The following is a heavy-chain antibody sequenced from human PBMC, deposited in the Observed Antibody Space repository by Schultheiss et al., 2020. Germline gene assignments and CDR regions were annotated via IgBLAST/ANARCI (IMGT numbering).Heavy chain of an antibody. CDR3: ARGQYYDFWSGAYYYYGMDV. J-gene: IGHJ6*04. V-gene: IGHV3-13*01. D-gene: IGHD3-3*01. Sequence: ESLKISCAASGFTFSSYDMHWVRQATGKGLEWVSAIGTAGDTYYPGSVKGRFTISRENAKNSLYLQMNSLRAGDTAVYYCARGQYYDFWSGAYYYYGMDVWGKGTTVTVSS. CDR1: GFTFSSYD. CDR2: IGTAGDT.